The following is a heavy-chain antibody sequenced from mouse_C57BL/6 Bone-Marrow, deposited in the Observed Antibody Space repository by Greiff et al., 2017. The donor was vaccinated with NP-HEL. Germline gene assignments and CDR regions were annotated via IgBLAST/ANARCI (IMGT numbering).Heavy chain of an antibody. CDR2: ISSGGSYT. V-gene: IGHV5-6*01. J-gene: IGHJ2*01. CDR3: ARVYYYGSSFDY. CDR1: GFPFSSYG. Sequence: EVMLVESGGDLVKPGGSLKLSCAASGFPFSSYGMSWVRQTPDKRLEWVATISSGGSYTYYPDSVKGRFTLSRDNANNTLYLQMSSLKSEDTAMYYCARVYYYGSSFDYWGQGTTLTVSS. D-gene: IGHD1-1*01.